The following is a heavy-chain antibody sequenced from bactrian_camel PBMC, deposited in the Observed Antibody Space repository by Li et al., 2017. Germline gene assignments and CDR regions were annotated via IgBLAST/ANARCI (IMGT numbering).Heavy chain of an antibody. D-gene: IGHD3*01. J-gene: IGHJ4*01. CDR2: IDGDGKP. V-gene: IGHV3S53*01. Sequence: HVQLVESGGGSVQSGGSLKLSCAASGFPYGTYCMAWFRQAPGEEREPVAAIDGDGKPTYADSVKGRFSISRDNAKDTLYLQMNSLKIEDTAVYYCALGSSRQATMTARGKGTQVTVS. CDR1: GFPYGTYC.